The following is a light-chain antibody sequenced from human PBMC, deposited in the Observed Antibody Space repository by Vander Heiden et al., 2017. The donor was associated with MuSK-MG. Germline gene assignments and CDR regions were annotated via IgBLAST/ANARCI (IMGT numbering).Light chain of an antibody. Sequence: EIVLTQSPATLSLSPGERATLSCRASQSVDSFLAWYQQKPGQAPRLLIYDASNRDTGIPARFSGSGSGTDFTLTISSLEPEDFAVYYCQQRSGWPPVFTFGPGTKVDIK. V-gene: IGKV3-11*01. CDR3: QQRSGWPPVFT. J-gene: IGKJ3*01. CDR2: DAS. CDR1: QSVDSF.